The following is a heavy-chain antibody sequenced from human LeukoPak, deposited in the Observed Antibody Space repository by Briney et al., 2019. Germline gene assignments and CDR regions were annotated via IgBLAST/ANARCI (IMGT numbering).Heavy chain of an antibody. CDR2: IYYSGST. CDR1: GGSISSYY. CDR3: ARALVGYSYDDPESLDY. D-gene: IGHD5-18*01. V-gene: IGHV4-59*01. Sequence: PSETLSLTCTVSGGSISSYYWSWIRQPPGKGLEWIGYIYYSGSTNYNPSLKSRVTISVDTSKNQFSLKLSSVTAADTAVYYCARALVGYSYDDPESLDYWGQGTLVTVSS. J-gene: IGHJ4*02.